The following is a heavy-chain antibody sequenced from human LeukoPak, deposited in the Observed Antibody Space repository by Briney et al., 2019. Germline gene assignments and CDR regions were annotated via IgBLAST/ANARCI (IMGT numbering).Heavy chain of an antibody. J-gene: IGHJ5*02. CDR1: GYTFTGYY. D-gene: IGHD5-18*01. CDR3: ARDGYSYGSENWFDP. CDR2: INPNSGGT. V-gene: IGHV1-2*02. Sequence: GASVKVPCKASGYTFTGYYMHWVRQAPGQGLEWMGWINPNSGGTNYAQKFQGRVTMTRDTSISTAYMELSRLRSDDTAVYYCARDGYSYGSENWFDPWGQGTLVTVSS.